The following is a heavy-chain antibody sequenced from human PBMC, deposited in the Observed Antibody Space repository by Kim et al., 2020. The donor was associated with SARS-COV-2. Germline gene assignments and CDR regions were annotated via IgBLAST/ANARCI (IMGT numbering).Heavy chain of an antibody. V-gene: IGHV5-51*01. D-gene: IGHD3-16*01. Sequence: TRYSPSFQSQVTISAHKSISTAYLQWSGLKASGTAIYYCARQTHALGGFDYWGQGTLVTVSS. CDR2: T. J-gene: IGHJ4*02. CDR3: ARQTHALGGFDY.